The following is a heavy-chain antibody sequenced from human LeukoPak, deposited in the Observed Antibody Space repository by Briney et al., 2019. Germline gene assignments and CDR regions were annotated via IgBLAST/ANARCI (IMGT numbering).Heavy chain of an antibody. Sequence: GGSLRLSCAASGFTFSSYSMNWVRQAPGKGLEWVSSISSSSSYIYYADSVKGRFTISRDNAKNSLHLQMNSLRAEDTAVYYCARGGYSNWGFKNAFDIWGQGTMVTVSS. J-gene: IGHJ3*02. CDR3: ARGGYSNWGFKNAFDI. V-gene: IGHV3-21*01. D-gene: IGHD7-27*01. CDR1: GFTFSSYS. CDR2: ISSSSSYI.